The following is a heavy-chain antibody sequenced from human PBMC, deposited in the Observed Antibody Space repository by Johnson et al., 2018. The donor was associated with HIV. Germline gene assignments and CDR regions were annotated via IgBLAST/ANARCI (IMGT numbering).Heavy chain of an antibody. CDR3: AKESKWESRTPHAFDL. Sequence: VYLVESGGGVVQPGRSLRLSCAASGFTFDDYAMHWVRQAPGKGLEWVSGISWNSGSIGYADSVKGRFTISRDNAKNSLYLQMKSLRPEDTAVYYCAKESKWESRTPHAFDLWGQGTMVTVSS. J-gene: IGHJ3*01. V-gene: IGHV3-9*01. CDR1: GFTFDDYA. CDR2: ISWNSGSI. D-gene: IGHD1-26*01.